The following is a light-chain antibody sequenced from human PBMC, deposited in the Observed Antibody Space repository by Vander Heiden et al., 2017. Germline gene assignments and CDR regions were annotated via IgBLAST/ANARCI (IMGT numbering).Light chain of an antibody. CDR2: STN. CDR1: SGSDSTSYY. Sequence: QTVVTQEPSFSVSPGGTVTLTCGLSSGSDSTSYYPSWYQQTPGQAPRTLIYSTNTRSSGVPDRFSGSILGNKAALTITGAQADDESDYYCVLYMGSGFWVFGGGTKLTVL. J-gene: IGLJ3*02. CDR3: VLYMGSGFWV. V-gene: IGLV8-61*01.